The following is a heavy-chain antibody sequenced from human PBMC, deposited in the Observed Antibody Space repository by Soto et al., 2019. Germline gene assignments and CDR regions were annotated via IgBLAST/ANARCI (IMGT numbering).Heavy chain of an antibody. CDR1: GYTFTSYY. V-gene: IGHV1-46*01. CDR3: ARDNWNTRQTYYYYYGMDV. Sequence: ASVKVSCKASGYTFTSYYMHWVRQAPGQGLEWMGIINPSGGSTSYAQKFQGRVTMTRDTSTSTVYMELSSLRSEDTAVYYCARDNWNTRQTYYYYYGMDVWGQGTTVTVSS. CDR2: INPSGGST. J-gene: IGHJ6*02. D-gene: IGHD1-20*01.